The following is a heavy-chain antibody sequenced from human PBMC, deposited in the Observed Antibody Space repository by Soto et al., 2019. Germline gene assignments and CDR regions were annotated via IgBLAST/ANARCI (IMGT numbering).Heavy chain of an antibody. J-gene: IGHJ4*02. CDR1: GYTFTIYH. CDR2: INAGNGNT. CDR3: ARDPGCSYGYN. D-gene: IGHD5-18*01. V-gene: IGHV1-3*01. Sequence: AASVKVSCKASGYTFTIYHISWVRQAPGQRLEWMGWINAGNGNTKYSQKFQGRVTITRDTSASTAYMELSSLRSEDTAVYYCARDPGCSYGYNWGQGTLVTVSS.